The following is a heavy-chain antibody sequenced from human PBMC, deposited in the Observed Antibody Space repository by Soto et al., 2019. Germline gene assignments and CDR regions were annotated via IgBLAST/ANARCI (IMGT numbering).Heavy chain of an antibody. V-gene: IGHV1-69*08. Sequence: QVQPVQSGAEVKKPGSSVKVSCKGSGGNRYTITWVRQAPGQGLEWMGRIIPMFGIATYAQNFQGRVTISADKSTSTAXXELSSVRSEDTAVYYCARDSGRSDVVPAAISAMDVWGQGTTVTVSS. CDR3: ARDSGRSDVVPAAISAMDV. CDR1: GGNRYT. D-gene: IGHD2-2*01. J-gene: IGHJ6*02. CDR2: IIPMFGIA.